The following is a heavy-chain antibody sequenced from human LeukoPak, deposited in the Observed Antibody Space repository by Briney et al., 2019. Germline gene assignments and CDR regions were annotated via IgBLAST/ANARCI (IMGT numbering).Heavy chain of an antibody. J-gene: IGHJ3*02. Sequence: SETLSLTCTVSGGSISRDHWNWLRQPPGKGLEWIGCIYYSGRTYYNPSLKSRVSISVDMSKSQFSLRLTSVPAADTAVYYCARKTDFDIWGQGTLGSPS. D-gene: IGHD2-21*02. CDR3: ARKTDFDI. CDR2: IYYSGRT. V-gene: IGHV4-59*01. CDR1: GGSISRDH.